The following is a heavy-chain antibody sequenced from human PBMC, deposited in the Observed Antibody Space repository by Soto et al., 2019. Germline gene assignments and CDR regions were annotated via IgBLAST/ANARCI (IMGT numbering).Heavy chain of an antibody. J-gene: IGHJ4*02. Sequence: QVQLQASGPGLVKPSETLSLTCTVSVGSISSYYWSWIRQPPGRGLVWIGYISYSGRTNYNPSLKIRVTISVDTPKNPFSPKLAPVPAAASAVYYCARAPPVFDNRSSWALDYWGQGARVSVPS. CDR1: VGSISSYY. CDR2: ISYSGRT. CDR3: ARAPPVFDNRSSWALDY. V-gene: IGHV4-59*12. D-gene: IGHD6-13*01.